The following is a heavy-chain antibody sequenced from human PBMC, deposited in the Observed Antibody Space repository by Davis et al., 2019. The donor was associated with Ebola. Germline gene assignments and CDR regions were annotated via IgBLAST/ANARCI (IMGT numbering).Heavy chain of an antibody. J-gene: IGHJ4*02. CDR3: ARGAAAGENIFDY. CDR1: GFTFSSYS. CDR2: ISSSSSYI. V-gene: IGHV3-21*01. Sequence: PGGSLRLSCAASGFTFSSYSMNWVRQAPWKGLEWVSSISSSSSYIYYADSVKGRFTISRDNAKNSLYLQMNSLRAEDTAVYYCARGAAAGENIFDYWGQGTLVTVSS. D-gene: IGHD6-13*01.